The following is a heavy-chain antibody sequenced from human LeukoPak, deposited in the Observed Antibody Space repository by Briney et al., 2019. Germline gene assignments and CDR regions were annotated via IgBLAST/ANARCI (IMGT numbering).Heavy chain of an antibody. CDR2: INPSGDST. J-gene: IGHJ5*02. CDR1: GYTFTSNH. D-gene: IGHD6-13*01. V-gene: IGHV1-46*01. Sequence: GAPVKVSCKASGYTFTSNHIHCVRQAPGQGLEWMGVINPSGDSTSYAQKFQGRVTMTRDTSTSTVYMELSSPRSEDTAIYYCAKLAASETGEGSWGQGTLVTVSS. CDR3: AKLAASETGEGS.